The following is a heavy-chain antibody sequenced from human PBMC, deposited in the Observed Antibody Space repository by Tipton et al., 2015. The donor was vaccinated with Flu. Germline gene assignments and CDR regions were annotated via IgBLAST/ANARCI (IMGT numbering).Heavy chain of an antibody. CDR3: ARGSGSGTYVIFYF. J-gene: IGHJ6*02. CDR1: GGSMSSFY. Sequence: TLSLTCTVSGGSMSSFYWTWIRQPAGKGLEWIGRVYASGSTKYNPSLKSRVTMSVDTSKNEFSLKLSSVTAADTAVYYCARGSGSGTYVIFYFWGQGTTVTVSS. D-gene: IGHD3-10*01. V-gene: IGHV4-4*07. CDR2: VYASGST.